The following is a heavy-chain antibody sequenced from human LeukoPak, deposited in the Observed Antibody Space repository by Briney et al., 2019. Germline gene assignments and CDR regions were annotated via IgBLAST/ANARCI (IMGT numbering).Heavy chain of an antibody. CDR3: ARDLYGDYSFDY. V-gene: IGHV3-20*04. CDR2: INWNGGST. CDR1: GFTFDDYG. Sequence: GGSLRLACAAYGFTFDDYGMSWVRQAPGKGLEWISGINWNGGSTGYADSVMGRLTISRDNAKNSLYLQMNSLRDEDTAVYYCARDLYGDYSFDYWGQGTLVTVSS. D-gene: IGHD4-17*01. J-gene: IGHJ4*02.